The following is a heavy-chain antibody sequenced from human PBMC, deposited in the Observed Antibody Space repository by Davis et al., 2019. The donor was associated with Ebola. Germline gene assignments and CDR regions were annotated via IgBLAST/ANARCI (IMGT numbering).Heavy chain of an antibody. CDR1: GFTFSNAW. V-gene: IGHV3-15*01. CDR2: IKSKTDGGTT. J-gene: IGHJ6*03. D-gene: IGHD3-16*01. Sequence: PGGSLRLSCAASGFTFSNAWMSWVRQAPGKGLEWVGRIKSKTDGGTTDYAAPVKGRFTISRDDSKNTLYLQMNSLKTEDTAVYYCTTDSLGDYYYYYIDVWGKGTTVTVSS. CDR3: TTDSLGDYYYYYIDV.